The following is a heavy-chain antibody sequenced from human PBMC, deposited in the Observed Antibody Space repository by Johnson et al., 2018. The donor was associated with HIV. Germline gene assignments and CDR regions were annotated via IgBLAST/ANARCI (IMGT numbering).Heavy chain of an antibody. CDR3: ARVYSSSSAHAFDI. V-gene: IGHV3-30*03. Sequence: QVQLVESGGGVVRPGGSLRLSCAASGFTFDDYGLSWVRQAPGKGLEWVAVMSYDGSNKYYADSVKGRFTISRDNSKNTLYLQMNSLRAEDTAVYYCARVYSSSSAHAFDIWGQGTMVIVSS. CDR1: GFTFDDYG. D-gene: IGHD6-6*01. CDR2: MSYDGSNK. J-gene: IGHJ3*02.